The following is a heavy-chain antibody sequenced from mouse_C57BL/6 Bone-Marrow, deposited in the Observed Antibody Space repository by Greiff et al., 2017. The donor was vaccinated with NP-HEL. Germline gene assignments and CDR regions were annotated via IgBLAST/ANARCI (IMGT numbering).Heavy chain of an antibody. V-gene: IGHV1-9*01. CDR2: ILPGSGST. Sequence: QVQLKESGAELMKPGASVKLSCKATGYTFTGYWIEWVKQRPGHGLEWIGEILPGSGSTNYNEKFKGKATFTADTSSNTAYMQLSSLTTEDSAIYYCALQDYSNYEFYYFDYWGQGTTLTVSS. CDR1: GYTFTGYW. D-gene: IGHD2-5*01. J-gene: IGHJ2*01. CDR3: ALQDYSNYEFYYFDY.